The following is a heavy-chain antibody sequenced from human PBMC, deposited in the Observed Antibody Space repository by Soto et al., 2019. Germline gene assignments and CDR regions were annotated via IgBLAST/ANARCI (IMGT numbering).Heavy chain of an antibody. D-gene: IGHD4-17*01. CDR3: ARDHGEPLYYYYGMDV. Sequence: PSETLSLTCTVSGGSISSGGYYWSWIRQHPGKSLEWIGYIYYSGSTYYNPSLKSRVTISVDTSKNQFSLKLSSVTAADTAVYYCARDHGEPLYYYYGMDVWGQGTTVTVSS. CDR2: IYYSGST. J-gene: IGHJ6*02. V-gene: IGHV4-31*03. CDR1: GGSISSGGYY.